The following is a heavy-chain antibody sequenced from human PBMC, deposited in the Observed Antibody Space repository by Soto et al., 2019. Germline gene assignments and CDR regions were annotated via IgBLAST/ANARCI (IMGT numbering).Heavy chain of an antibody. CDR2: IYHSGST. CDR1: GGSISSSNW. D-gene: IGHD3-3*01. CDR3: ARDLKRYYDFWSGYQQGYYYGMDV. Sequence: SETLSLTCAVSGGSISSSNWWSWVRQPPGKGLEWIGEIYHSGSTNYNPSLKSRVTISVDKSKNQLSLKLSSVTAADTAVYYCARDLKRYYDFWSGYQQGYYYGMDVWGQGTTVTVSS. V-gene: IGHV4-4*02. J-gene: IGHJ6*02.